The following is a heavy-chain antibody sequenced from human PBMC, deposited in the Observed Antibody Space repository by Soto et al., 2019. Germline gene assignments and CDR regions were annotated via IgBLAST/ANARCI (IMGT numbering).Heavy chain of an antibody. V-gene: IGHV1-3*01. J-gene: IGHJ4*02. CDR3: ARELLHRDQDY. CDR1: GYTFTSYA. Sequence: QVQLVQSGAEVKKPGASVKVSCKASGYTFTSYAMHWVRQAPGQRLEWMGWINAGNGNTNYSQKFQGRVTITRDTSASTAYMELSSLRSEDTAVYYCARELLHRDQDYWGQGTLVTVSS. CDR2: INAGNGNT. D-gene: IGHD2-15*01.